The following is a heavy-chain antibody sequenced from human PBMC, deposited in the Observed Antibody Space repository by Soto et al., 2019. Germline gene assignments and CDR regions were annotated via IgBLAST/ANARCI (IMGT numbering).Heavy chain of an antibody. Sequence: QVQLVQSGAEVKKPGASVKVSCKASGYTFTSYYMHWVRQAPGQGLEWMGIINPSGGSTSYAQKFQGIVTMTRDTSTSAVYMELSSLRSEDTAVYYCATTDYGDFLYYMDVWGKGTTVTVSS. CDR2: INPSGGST. V-gene: IGHV1-46*03. CDR3: ATTDYGDFLYYMDV. J-gene: IGHJ6*03. CDR1: GYTFTSYY. D-gene: IGHD4-17*01.